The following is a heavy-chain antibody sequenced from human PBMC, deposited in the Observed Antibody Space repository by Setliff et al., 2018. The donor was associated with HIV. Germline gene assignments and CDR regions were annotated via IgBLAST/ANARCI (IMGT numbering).Heavy chain of an antibody. CDR1: GYTFSRFG. D-gene: IGHD1-1*01. V-gene: IGHV1-69*04. CDR2: IIPVGGTT. J-gene: IGHJ4*02. Sequence: SVKVSCKASGYTFSRFGITWVRQAPGQGLEWMGRIIPVGGTTNYAQKFQGRVTITADKSTSTVYMELSSLRSDDTAVYYCATGLSSTDPSSNSWGQGTLVTVSS. CDR3: ATGLSSTDPSSNS.